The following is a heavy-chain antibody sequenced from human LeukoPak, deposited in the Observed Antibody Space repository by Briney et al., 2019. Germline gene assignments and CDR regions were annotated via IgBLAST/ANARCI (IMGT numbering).Heavy chain of an antibody. J-gene: IGHJ3*01. CDR1: GDSITSGNYY. V-gene: IGHV4-61*02. CDR2: IYSSGST. CDR3: ARKGWELRHGFDV. D-gene: IGHD1-26*01. Sequence: PSQTLSLTCTVSGDSITSGNYYWSWIRQPAGKGLEWIGRIYSSGSTNYNPSLKSRVTISVDTSKNQFSLKLNSVTAADTAVYYCARKGWELRHGFDVWGQGTMVTVSS.